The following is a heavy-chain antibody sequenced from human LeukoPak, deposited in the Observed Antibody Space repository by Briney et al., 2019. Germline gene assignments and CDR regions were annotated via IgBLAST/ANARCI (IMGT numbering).Heavy chain of an antibody. CDR1: GFTFSSYG. D-gene: IGHD5-18*01. J-gene: IGHJ4*02. V-gene: IGHV3-23*01. CDR2: ISGTGGTT. CDR3: ANDLGWIQLNLG. Sequence: PGGSLRLSCAASGFTFSSYGMSWVRQAPGKGLEWVSAISGTGGTTYYADSVKGRFTISRDNSRNTVYLQMNSLRVEDTAVYYCANDLGWIQLNLGRGQGTLVTVSS.